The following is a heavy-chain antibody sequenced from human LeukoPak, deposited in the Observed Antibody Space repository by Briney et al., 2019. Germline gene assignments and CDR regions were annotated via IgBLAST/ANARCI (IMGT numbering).Heavy chain of an antibody. J-gene: IGHJ4*02. CDR2: INHSGST. D-gene: IGHD3-22*01. CDR1: GGSFSGYY. Sequence: KPSETLSLTCAVYGGSFSGYYWCWIRQPPGKGLEWIGEINHSGSTNYNPSLKSRVTISVDTSKNQFSLKLSSVTAADTAVYYCARVAYYDSSGYYYFDYWGQGTLVTVSS. V-gene: IGHV4-34*01. CDR3: ARVAYYDSSGYYYFDY.